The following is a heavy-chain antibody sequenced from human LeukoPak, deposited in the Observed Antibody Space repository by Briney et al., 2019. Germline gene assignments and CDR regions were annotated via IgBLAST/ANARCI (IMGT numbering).Heavy chain of an antibody. V-gene: IGHV3-53*01. CDR1: GFNVNSKY. J-gene: IGHJ4*02. Sequence: PGGSLRLSCAASGFNVNSKYMIWVRQAPGKGLEGLSIIYNGGSTYYANSVKGRFTISRDKSKSTLYLQMNSLRVDDSAVYYCTRGDAAMVKSLNYWGQGTLVTVSS. D-gene: IGHD5-18*01. CDR2: IYNGGST. CDR3: TRGDAAMVKSLNY.